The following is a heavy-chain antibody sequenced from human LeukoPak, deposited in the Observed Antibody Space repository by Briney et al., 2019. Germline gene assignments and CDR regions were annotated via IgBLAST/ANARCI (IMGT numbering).Heavy chain of an antibody. CDR3: ARVITPGGYDAV. CDR1: GFTFSSYA. Sequence: PGGSLRLSCAASGFTFSSYAMSWIRQPPGKGLEWIGEINHSGSTNYNPSLKSRVTISVDTSKNQFSLKLSSVTAADTAVYYCARVITPGGYDAVWGQGTLVTVSS. CDR2: INHSGST. V-gene: IGHV4-34*01. J-gene: IGHJ4*02. D-gene: IGHD5-12*01.